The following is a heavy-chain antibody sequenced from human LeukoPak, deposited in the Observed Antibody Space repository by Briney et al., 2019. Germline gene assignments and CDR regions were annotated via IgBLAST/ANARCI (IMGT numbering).Heavy chain of an antibody. CDR1: GFTFSSYG. Sequence: PGRSLRLSCAASGFTFSSYGMHWVRQAPGKGLEWVAVISYDGSNKYYADSVKGRFTISRDNAKNSLYLQMNSLRAEDTAVYYCARDPRPGDDGFFDYWGQGTLVTVSS. D-gene: IGHD2-21*02. CDR2: ISYDGSNK. V-gene: IGHV3-30*03. J-gene: IGHJ4*02. CDR3: ARDPRPGDDGFFDY.